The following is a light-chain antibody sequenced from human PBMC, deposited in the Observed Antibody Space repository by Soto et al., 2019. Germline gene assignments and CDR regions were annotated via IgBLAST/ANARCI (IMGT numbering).Light chain of an antibody. CDR1: ISDVGGHNY. J-gene: IGLJ1*01. CDR2: EVT. V-gene: IGLV2-14*01. CDR3: SSYTFTSTLSV. Sequence: QCLLAQPASVSGSRGQSITISCTGSISDVGGHNYVSWYQQHPGKAPKLMIYEVTKRPSGVSNRFSGSKSGNTASLTISGLQAEDEADYYCSSYTFTSTLSVFGTGTKVTVL.